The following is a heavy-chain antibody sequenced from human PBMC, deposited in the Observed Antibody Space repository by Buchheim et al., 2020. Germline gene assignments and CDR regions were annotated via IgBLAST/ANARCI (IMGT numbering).Heavy chain of an antibody. J-gene: IGHJ4*02. Sequence: QVQLQQSGPGLVKPSHTLSLTCAISGDSVFSNSAAWSWIRQSPSRGLEWLGRTYYRSKWNNDYAVSVKSRITINPDTSRNQFSLQLNSVIPDDTAVYFCVREGMSLAAAGEFDYWGQGTL. CDR2: TYYRSKWNN. D-gene: IGHD6-13*01. CDR3: VREGMSLAAAGEFDY. V-gene: IGHV6-1*01. CDR1: GDSVFSNSAA.